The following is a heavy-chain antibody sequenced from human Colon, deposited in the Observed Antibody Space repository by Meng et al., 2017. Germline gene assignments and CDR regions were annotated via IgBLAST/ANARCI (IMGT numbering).Heavy chain of an antibody. Sequence: VHLQESGPGLGKPSGTLSLTCAVSGGSISSTTWWSWIRQPPGKGLEWIGEISQSGSSNYNPSLKSRVTMSLDKSKNHFFLNLSSVSAADTAVYYCAREDGSIGFTPAGQWGQGTLVTVSS. CDR2: ISQSGSS. J-gene: IGHJ1*01. CDR1: GGSISSTTW. CDR3: AREDGSIGFTPAGQ. D-gene: IGHD1-26*01. V-gene: IGHV4-4*02.